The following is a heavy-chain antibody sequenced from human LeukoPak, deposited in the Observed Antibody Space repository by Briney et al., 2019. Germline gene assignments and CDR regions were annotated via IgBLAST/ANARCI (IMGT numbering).Heavy chain of an antibody. CDR3: ASLYYYDSSGHP. CDR2: IKQDGSDM. J-gene: IGHJ5*02. CDR1: GFTFSSYW. V-gene: IGHV3-7*03. D-gene: IGHD3-22*01. Sequence: GGSLRLSCAASGFTFSSYWMNWVRQAPGKGLEWVANIKQDGSDMYYVDSVKGRFTISRDNAKNSLYLQMNSLRAEDTALYYCASLYYYDSSGHPWGQGTLVTVSS.